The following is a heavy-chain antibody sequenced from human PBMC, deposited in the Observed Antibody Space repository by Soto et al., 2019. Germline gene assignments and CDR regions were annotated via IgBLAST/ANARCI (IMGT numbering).Heavy chain of an antibody. CDR1: GYTFTRNG. J-gene: IGHJ6*02. V-gene: IGHV1-18*01. CDR3: AKDRDNNSWPSRAV. CDR2: ISPNSGNT. D-gene: IGHD1-20*01. Sequence: QVHLVQSGAEVKKPGASVNVSCKTSGYTFTRNGISWVRQAPGQGLEWMGWISPNSGNTRYAQKLQDRVIMTTSTSASTAHMELRSPRSDDTAVYYCAKDRDNNSWPSRAVWGPGTPVTVSS.